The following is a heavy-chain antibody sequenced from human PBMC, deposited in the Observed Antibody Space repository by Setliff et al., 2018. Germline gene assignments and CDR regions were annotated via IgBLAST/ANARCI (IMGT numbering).Heavy chain of an antibody. J-gene: IGHJ6*02. CDR2: INAGNGNT. CDR3: ATDTWFWELFTARYYYYYGMDV. D-gene: IGHD3-10*01. V-gene: IGHV1-3*01. Sequence: ASVKVSCKASGYTFTSYAVHWVRQAPGQRLEWMGWINAGNGNTKYSQKFQGRVTITRGTSASTAYMELSSLRSEDTAVYYCATDTWFWELFTARYYYYYGMDVWRQGTTVTVSS. CDR1: GYTFTSYA.